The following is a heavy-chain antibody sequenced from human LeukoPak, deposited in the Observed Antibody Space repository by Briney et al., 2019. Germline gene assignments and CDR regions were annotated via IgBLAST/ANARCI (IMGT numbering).Heavy chain of an antibody. V-gene: IGHV3-74*01. J-gene: IGHJ3*02. Sequence: GGSLRLSCAASGFPLSSYWMHWVRQAPGKGLEWVAQIRADGTRIVYGDSVKGRFTISRDNARNMLFLQMDSLRPEDSAVYYCARDDVSPQAFDIWGQGTMVTVSS. D-gene: IGHD2/OR15-2a*01. CDR2: IRADGTRI. CDR1: GFPLSSYW. CDR3: ARDDVSPQAFDI.